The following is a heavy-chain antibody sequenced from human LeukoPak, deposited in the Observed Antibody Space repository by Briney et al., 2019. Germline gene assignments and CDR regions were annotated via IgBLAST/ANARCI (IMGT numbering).Heavy chain of an antibody. Sequence: GGSLRLSCAASGFTFSSYAMSWVRQAPGKGLEWVSAISGSGGSTYYADSAKGRFTISRDNSKNTLYLQMNSLRAEDTAVYYCAKDLGYCSGGSCPLGPYYFDYWGQGTLVAVSS. CDR3: AKDLGYCSGGSCPLGPYYFDY. CDR2: ISGSGGST. CDR1: GFTFSSYA. D-gene: IGHD2-15*01. J-gene: IGHJ4*02. V-gene: IGHV3-23*01.